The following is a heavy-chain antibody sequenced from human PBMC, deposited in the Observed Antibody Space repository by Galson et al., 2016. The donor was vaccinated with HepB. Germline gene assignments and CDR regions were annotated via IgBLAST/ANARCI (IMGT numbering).Heavy chain of an antibody. CDR2: IKQDESKK. CDR3: ARDSGSFYDDY. Sequence: SLRLSCAASGFTFSNYWMSWVRQAPGKGLEWVANIKQDESKKYYGDSVKGRFTISRDNPKNTLYLQMNSLRAEDTAIYYCARDSGSFYDDYGGQGTLTTVSS. D-gene: IGHD1-26*01. CDR1: GFTFSNYW. V-gene: IGHV3-7*01. J-gene: IGHJ4*02.